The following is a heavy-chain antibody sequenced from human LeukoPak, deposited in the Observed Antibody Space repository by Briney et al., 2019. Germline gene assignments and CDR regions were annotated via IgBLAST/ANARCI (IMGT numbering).Heavy chain of an antibody. CDR1: GFSFSSYG. Sequence: PGGSLRLSCAASGFSFSSYGMHWVRQAPGKGPEWVAFIRYDGSNKYYADSVKGRFTISRDNSKSTLYLQMNSLRAEDTAVYYCARDRDYYFDYWGQGTLVTVSS. CDR2: IRYDGSNK. V-gene: IGHV3-30*02. D-gene: IGHD3-10*01. J-gene: IGHJ4*02. CDR3: ARDRDYYFDY.